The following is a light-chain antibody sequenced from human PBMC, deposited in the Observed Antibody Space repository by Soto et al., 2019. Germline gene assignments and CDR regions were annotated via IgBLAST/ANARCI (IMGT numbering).Light chain of an antibody. J-gene: IGKJ4*01. CDR1: QGISND. Sequence: AIQLTQSPSSLSASVGDSVAITCRASQGISNDLAWYQQRPGRPPKLLIYDASTLERGVPSRFSGSGSGTDVTLPIRSLQPEDFATYYCQQWRGHHPLTFGGGTRVEI. V-gene: IGKV1-13*02. CDR3: QQWRGHHPLT. CDR2: DAS.